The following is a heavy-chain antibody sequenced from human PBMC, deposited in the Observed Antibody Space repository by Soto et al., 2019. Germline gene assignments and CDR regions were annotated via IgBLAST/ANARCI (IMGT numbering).Heavy chain of an antibody. J-gene: IGHJ6*02. V-gene: IGHV4-59*01. D-gene: IGHD6-19*01. CDR3: ARDKTVAGTVYYYYGMDV. Sequence: SSETLSLTCTVSGGSISSYYWSWIRQPPGKGLEWIGYIYYSGSTNYNPSLKSRVTISVDTSKNQFSLKLSSVTAADTAVYYCARDKTVAGTVYYYYGMDVWGQGTTVTVSS. CDR2: IYYSGST. CDR1: GGSISSYY.